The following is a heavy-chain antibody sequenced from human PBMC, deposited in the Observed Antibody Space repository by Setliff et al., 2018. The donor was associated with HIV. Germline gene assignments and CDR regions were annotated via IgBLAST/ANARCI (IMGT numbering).Heavy chain of an antibody. CDR3: ATGGYSYGHDY. D-gene: IGHD5-18*01. J-gene: IGHJ4*02. Sequence: TLSLTCTVSGGSISSGSYYWSWIRQPAGKGLEWIGHIYTSGSTNYNPSLKSRVTISVDTSKNQFSLKLSSVTAADTAVYYCATGGYSYGHDYWGQGTLVTVSS. CDR2: IYTSGST. CDR1: GGSISSGSYY. V-gene: IGHV4-61*09.